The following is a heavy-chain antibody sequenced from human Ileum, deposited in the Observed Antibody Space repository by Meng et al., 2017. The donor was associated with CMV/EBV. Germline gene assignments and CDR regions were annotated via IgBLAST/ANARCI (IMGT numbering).Heavy chain of an antibody. D-gene: IGHD2-2*01. J-gene: IGHJ5*02. CDR1: GFTFSNYW. CDR2: ISGDGSST. CDR3: AREPYCSSTSYSRAFGP. V-gene: IGHV3-74*01. Sequence: GESLKISCAASGFTFSNYWMHWVRQTPKGLEWVSRISGDGSSTAYADSVEGRFTISRDNAENTLFLQMDSLGAEDTAVYYCAREPYCSSTSYSRAFGPWGRGTLVTVSS.